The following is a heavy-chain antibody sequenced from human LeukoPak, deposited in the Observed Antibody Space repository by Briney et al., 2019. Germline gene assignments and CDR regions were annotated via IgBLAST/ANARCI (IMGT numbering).Heavy chain of an antibody. Sequence: SVKASCKASGGTFSSYAISWVRQAPGQGLEWMGGIIPIFGTANYAQKFQGRVTITADESTSTAYMELSSLRSEDTAVYYCAREVGATLDAFDIWGQGTMVTVSS. CDR3: AREVGATLDAFDI. J-gene: IGHJ3*02. CDR2: IIPIFGTA. V-gene: IGHV1-69*13. CDR1: GGTFSSYA. D-gene: IGHD1-26*01.